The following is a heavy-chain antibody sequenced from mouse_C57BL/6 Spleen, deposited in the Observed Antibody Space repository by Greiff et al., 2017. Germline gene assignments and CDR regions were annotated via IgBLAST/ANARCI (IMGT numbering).Heavy chain of an antibody. D-gene: IGHD2-4*01. CDR2: IYPGSGST. J-gene: IGHJ3*01. Sequence: QVQLQQPGAELVKPGASVKLSCKASGYTFTSYWLTWVKQRPGQGLEWIGDIYPGSGSTNYNEKFKSKATLTVDTSSRTAYMQLSSLTSDDSAVYYCARVGADYDWAGCAYWGQGTLVTVSA. V-gene: IGHV1-55*01. CDR1: GYTFTSYW. CDR3: ARVGADYDWAGCAY.